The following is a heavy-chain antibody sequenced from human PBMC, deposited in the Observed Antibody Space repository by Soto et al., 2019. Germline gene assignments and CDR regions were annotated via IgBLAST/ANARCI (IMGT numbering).Heavy chain of an antibody. CDR3: TAPYYSDSSTNSSPTAGYY. J-gene: IGHJ4*02. CDR1: GFTFSDSA. V-gene: IGHV3-73*01. CDR2: IRGKANSYAT. Sequence: GGSLNLFCAASGFTFSDSALQWVRRASGKGLEWVGHIRGKANSYATAYAASVRGRFTISRDDSKNTAYLQLNSLKTEDTAVYFCTAPYYSDSSTNSSPTAGYYWGQG. D-gene: IGHD3-22*01.